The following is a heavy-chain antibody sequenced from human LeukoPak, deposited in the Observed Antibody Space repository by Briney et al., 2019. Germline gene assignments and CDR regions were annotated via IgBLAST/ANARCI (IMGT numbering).Heavy chain of an antibody. CDR2: ISSSSSTI. J-gene: IGHJ4*02. Sequence: GGSLRLSCAASGFTFSSYSMNWVRQAPGKGLEWVSYISSSSSTIYYADSVKGRFTISRDNAKNSLYLQMNSLRAEDTAVYYCARAGSRGWNFVRVWGQETLVTVSS. CDR3: ARAGSRGWNFVRV. D-gene: IGHD1-7*01. CDR1: GFTFSSYS. V-gene: IGHV3-48*01.